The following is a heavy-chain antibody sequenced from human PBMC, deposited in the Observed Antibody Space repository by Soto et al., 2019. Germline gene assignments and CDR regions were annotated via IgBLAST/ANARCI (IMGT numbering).Heavy chain of an antibody. CDR2: IYYSGST. Sequence: SETMSLTCTVAGGYISSSSYYWGWIRQPPGKGLEWIGSIYYSGSTYYNPSLKSRVTISVDTSKNQFSLKLSSVTAADTAVYYCARQADIVVVVAATYFDYWGQGTLVTVSS. CDR1: GGYISSSSYY. CDR3: ARQADIVVVVAATYFDY. D-gene: IGHD2-15*01. V-gene: IGHV4-39*01. J-gene: IGHJ4*02.